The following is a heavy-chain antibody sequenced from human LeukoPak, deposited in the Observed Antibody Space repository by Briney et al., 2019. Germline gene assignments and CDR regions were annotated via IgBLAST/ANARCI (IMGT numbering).Heavy chain of an antibody. V-gene: IGHV4-38-2*02. CDR3: ARVGATKYYFDY. CDR2: IYHSGST. J-gene: IGHJ4*02. CDR1: GYSICSGYY. D-gene: IGHD1-26*01. Sequence: KPSETLSLTCTVSGYSICSGYYWGWIRQPPGKGLEWIGSIYHSGSTYYNPSLKSRVTISVDTSKNQFSLKLSSVTAADTAVYYCARVGATKYYFDYWGQGTLVTVSS.